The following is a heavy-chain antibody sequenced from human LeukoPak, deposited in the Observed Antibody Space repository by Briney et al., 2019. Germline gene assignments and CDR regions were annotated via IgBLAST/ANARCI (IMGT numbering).Heavy chain of an antibody. J-gene: IGHJ1*01. CDR1: GYTFTSYY. Sequence: ASVKVSCKASGYTFTSYYMHWLRQATGQGLEWMGIINPSGGSTSYAQKFQGRVTMTRDTSTSTVYMELSSLRSEDTAVYYCARGLDYYDSSGCLQHWGQGSLVTVSS. CDR2: INPSGGST. V-gene: IGHV1-46*01. D-gene: IGHD3-22*01. CDR3: ARGLDYYDSSGCLQH.